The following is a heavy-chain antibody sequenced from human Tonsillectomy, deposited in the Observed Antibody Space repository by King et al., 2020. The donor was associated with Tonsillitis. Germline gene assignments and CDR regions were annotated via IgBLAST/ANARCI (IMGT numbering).Heavy chain of an antibody. D-gene: IGHD2-2*01. CDR2: IRTAGDT. CDR1: GFTFSNYD. J-gene: IGHJ6*03. Sequence: VQLVESGGGLVQPGGSLRLSCAASGFTFSNYDMHWVRQATGKGLEWVSVIRTAGDTYYPDSVKGRFTISRENAKNSFYLQMSSLRAGDTAVYYCARGVVPSATNNPYFYMDVWGKGTTVTVSS. CDR3: ARGVVPSATNNPYFYMDV. V-gene: IGHV3-13*01.